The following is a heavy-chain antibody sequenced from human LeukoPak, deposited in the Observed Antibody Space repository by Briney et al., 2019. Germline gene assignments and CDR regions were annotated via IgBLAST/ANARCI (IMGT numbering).Heavy chain of an antibody. CDR1: GFTFSSYD. CDR2: IGTAGDT. V-gene: IGHV3-13*01. D-gene: IGHD1-26*01. Sequence: GGSLRLSCAASGFTFSSYDMHWVRQATGKGLEWVSAIGTAGDTYYPGSVKGRFTISRENAKNSLYLQMNSLRAGDTAVYYCARAGSGSYYYYMDVWGKGTTVTVSS. CDR3: ARAGSGSYYYYMDV. J-gene: IGHJ6*03.